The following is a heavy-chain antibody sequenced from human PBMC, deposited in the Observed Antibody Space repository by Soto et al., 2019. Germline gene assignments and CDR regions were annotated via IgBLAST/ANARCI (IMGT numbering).Heavy chain of an antibody. CDR1: GGTFSSYT. J-gene: IGHJ4*02. V-gene: IGHV1-69*02. Sequence: QVQLVQSGAEVKKPGSSVKVSCKASGGTFSSYTISWVRQAPGQGLEWMGRIIPILGIANYAQKFQGRVTFDADKSTSIAYMELRSLRSEDTAVYYCAKGYCSGGSCYWADYWGQGTLVTVSS. D-gene: IGHD2-15*01. CDR3: AKGYCSGGSCYWADY. CDR2: IIPILGIA.